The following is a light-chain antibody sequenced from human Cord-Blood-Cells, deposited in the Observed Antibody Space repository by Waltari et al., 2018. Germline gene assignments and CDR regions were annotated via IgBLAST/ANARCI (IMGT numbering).Light chain of an antibody. CDR3: CSYAGSYTVV. J-gene: IGLJ2*01. Sequence: QSALTQPRSVSGSPGQSVTISCTGTSSDVGGYNYVSWYQQQPGKAPKLMIYDVSKRPSGVPDRFSGYKAGNTASLTISGLQAEDEADYYCCSYAGSYTVVFGGGTKLTVL. CDR2: DVS. V-gene: IGLV2-11*01. CDR1: SSDVGGYNY.